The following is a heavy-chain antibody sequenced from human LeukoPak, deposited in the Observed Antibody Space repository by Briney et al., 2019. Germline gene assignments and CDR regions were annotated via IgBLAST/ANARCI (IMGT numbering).Heavy chain of an antibody. V-gene: IGHV1-69*13. CDR2: IIPIFGTA. Sequence: SVKVSCKASGGTFSSYAISWVRQAPGQGLEWMGGIIPIFGTANYAQKFQGRVTITADESTSTGYMELSSLRSEDTAVYYCARDPCSRTSCYTGGYYYYYYMDVWGKGTTVTVSS. J-gene: IGHJ6*03. CDR1: GGTFSSYA. D-gene: IGHD2-2*02. CDR3: ARDPCSRTSCYTGGYYYYYYMDV.